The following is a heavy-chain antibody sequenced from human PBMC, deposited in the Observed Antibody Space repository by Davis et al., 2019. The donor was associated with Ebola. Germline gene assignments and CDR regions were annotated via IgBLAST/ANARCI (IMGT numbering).Heavy chain of an antibody. CDR1: GGTFSSYA. V-gene: IGHV1-69*04. Sequence: AASVKVSCKASGGTFSSYAISWVRQAPGQGLEWMGRFIPILGIANYAQKFQGRVTITADKSTSTAYMELSSLRSEDTAVYYCARAAQLWVAADYYYYYGMDVWGQGTLVTVSS. D-gene: IGHD5-18*01. J-gene: IGHJ6*02. CDR2: FIPILGIA. CDR3: ARAAQLWVAADYYYYYGMDV.